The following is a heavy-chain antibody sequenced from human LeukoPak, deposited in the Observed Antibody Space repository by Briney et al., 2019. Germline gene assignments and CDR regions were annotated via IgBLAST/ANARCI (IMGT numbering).Heavy chain of an antibody. D-gene: IGHD3-10*01. J-gene: IGHJ4*02. Sequence: SETLSLTCTVSGGSISSSNWWSWVRQPPGKGLEWIGEIYHSGSTNYNPSLKSRVTISVDKSKNQFSLKLSSVTAADTAVYYCARRTTMVRGVIILHYFDYWGQGTLVTVSS. V-gene: IGHV4-4*02. CDR1: GGSISSSNW. CDR2: IYHSGST. CDR3: ARRTTMVRGVIILHYFDY.